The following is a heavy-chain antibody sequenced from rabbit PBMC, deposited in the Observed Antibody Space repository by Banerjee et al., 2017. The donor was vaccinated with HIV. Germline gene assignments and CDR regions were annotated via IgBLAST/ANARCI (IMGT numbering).Heavy chain of an antibody. CDR2: IYAGSSGST. D-gene: IGHD4-2*01. J-gene: IGHJ2*01. CDR1: GFSFSSSYY. Sequence: QSLEESGGDLVKPGASLTLTCTASGFSFSSSYYMCWVRQAPGKGLEWIACIYAGSSGSTYYASWAKGRFTISKTSSTTVTLQMTSLTAADTATYFCARFHDNAVGDFDPWGPGTLVTVS. CDR3: ARFHDNAVGDFDP. V-gene: IGHV1S40*01.